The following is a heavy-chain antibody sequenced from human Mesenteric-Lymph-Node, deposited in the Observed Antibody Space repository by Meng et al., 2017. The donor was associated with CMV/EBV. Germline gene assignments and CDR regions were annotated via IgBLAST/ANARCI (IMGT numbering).Heavy chain of an antibody. CDR1: GFTFSSYG. Sequence: GGSLRLSCAASGFTFSSYGMHWVRQAPGKGLEWVAVIWYDGSNKYYADSVKGRFTISRDNSKNTLYLQMNSLRAEDTAVYYCAKDGTPHGEPFDYWGQGTLVTVSS. CDR3: AKDGTPHGEPFDY. CDR2: IWYDGSNK. D-gene: IGHD1-14*01. V-gene: IGHV3-33*06. J-gene: IGHJ4*02.